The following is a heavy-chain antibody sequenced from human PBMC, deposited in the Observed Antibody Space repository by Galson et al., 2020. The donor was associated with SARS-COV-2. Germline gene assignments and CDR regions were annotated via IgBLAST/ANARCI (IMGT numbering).Heavy chain of an antibody. CDR3: ARAGLMSIFGVVIGIPYFDY. CDR2: ISAYNGNT. D-gene: IGHD3-3*01. V-gene: IGHV1-18*04. CDR1: GYTFTSYG. J-gene: IGHJ4*02. Sequence: ASVKVSCKASGYTFTSYGISWVRQAPGQGLEWMGWISAYNGNTNYAQKLQGRVTMTTDTSTSTAYMELRSLRSDDTAVYYCARAGLMSIFGVVIGIPYFDYWGQGTLVTVSS.